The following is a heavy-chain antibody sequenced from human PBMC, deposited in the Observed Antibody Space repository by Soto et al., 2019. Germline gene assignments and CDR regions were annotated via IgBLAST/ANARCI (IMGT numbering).Heavy chain of an antibody. D-gene: IGHD6-13*01. CDR3: ANGFIAAAGPFDY. CDR2: ISYDGRNK. CDR1: GFTFSSYG. J-gene: IGHJ4*02. V-gene: IGHV3-30*18. Sequence: GGSLRLSCAASGFTFSSYGMHWVRQAPGKGLEWVAVISYDGRNKYYADSVKGRFTISRDNSKNTLYLQMNSLRAEDTAVYYCANGFIAAAGPFDYWGQGTLVTVPQ.